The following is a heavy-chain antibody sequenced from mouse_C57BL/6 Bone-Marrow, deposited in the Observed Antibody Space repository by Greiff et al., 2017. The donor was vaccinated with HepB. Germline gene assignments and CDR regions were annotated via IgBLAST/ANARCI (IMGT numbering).Heavy chain of an antibody. J-gene: IGHJ1*03. Sequence: EVQLQESGPGLVKPSQSLSLTCSVTGYSITSGYYWNWIRQFPGNKLEWMGYISYDGSNNYNPSLKNRISITRDTSKNQFFLKLNSVTTEDTATYYCARVAGSSPGWYFDVWGTGTTVTVSS. CDR1: GYSITSGYY. CDR3: ARVAGSSPGWYFDV. D-gene: IGHD1-1*01. V-gene: IGHV3-6*01. CDR2: ISYDGSN.